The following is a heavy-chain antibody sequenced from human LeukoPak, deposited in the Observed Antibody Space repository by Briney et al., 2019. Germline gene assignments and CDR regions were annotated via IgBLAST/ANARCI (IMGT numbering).Heavy chain of an antibody. V-gene: IGHV3-23*01. CDR2: IMGSGGST. J-gene: IGHJ4*02. CDR3: AKKGDY. CDR1: AFTFSTYA. Sequence: GRSLTLSRAASAFTFSTYAISWVRHAPGKGLDWVSVIMGSGGSTYYADSVKDRFTISRDNSKNTLYLQMNSRRAEDTAVYYSAKKGDYWGQGALVAVSS.